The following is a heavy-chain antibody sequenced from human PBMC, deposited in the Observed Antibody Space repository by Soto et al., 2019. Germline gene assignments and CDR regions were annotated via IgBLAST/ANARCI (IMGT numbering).Heavy chain of an antibody. Sequence: QVHLVESGGGVVQPGSSLRLSCAASEFTFRIFAMRWLRQSPGKGLEWVAVISYDGSRKADSVKGRFTVSRDNSWNTLYLQMNSLRAEDTAIYYCARGDREDIEEVVGVRPGEYSMDVWGQGTTVTVSS. D-gene: IGHD1-26*01. V-gene: IGHV3-30-3*01. CDR1: EFTFRIFA. CDR2: ISYDGSRK. J-gene: IGHJ6*02. CDR3: ARGDREDIEEVVGVRPGEYSMDV.